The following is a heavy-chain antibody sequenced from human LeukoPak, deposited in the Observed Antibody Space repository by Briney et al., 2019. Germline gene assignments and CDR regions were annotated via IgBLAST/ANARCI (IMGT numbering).Heavy chain of an antibody. V-gene: IGHV3-48*02. CDR1: GFAFSSYS. CDR2: ISSGSSTK. Sequence: GGSLRLSCVASGFAFSSYSMNWVRQAPGKGLEWVSYISSGSSTKYYADSVKGRFTISRDNAKNSLSLQMNSLRDEDTAVYYCASSGSYRFDYWGQGTLVTVSS. D-gene: IGHD1-26*01. J-gene: IGHJ4*02. CDR3: ASSGSYRFDY.